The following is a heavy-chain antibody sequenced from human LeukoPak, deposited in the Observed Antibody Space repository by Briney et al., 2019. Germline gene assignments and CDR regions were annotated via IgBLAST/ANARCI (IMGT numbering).Heavy chain of an antibody. Sequence: PGGSLRLSCAASGFTFSDYWMHWVRQVPGKGLVWVSRINTSGSSTPYAESVKGRFTISRDNAKNTLYLQMDSLRAEDTGVYYCARSNHADDFWGQGTLVTVSS. V-gene: IGHV3-74*03. CDR2: INTSGSST. J-gene: IGHJ4*02. D-gene: IGHD1-14*01. CDR3: ARSNHADDF. CDR1: GFTFSDYW.